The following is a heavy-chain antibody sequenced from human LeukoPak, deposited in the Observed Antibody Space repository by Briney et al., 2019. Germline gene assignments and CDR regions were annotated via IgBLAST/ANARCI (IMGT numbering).Heavy chain of an antibody. V-gene: IGHV3-7*04. D-gene: IGHD5-24*01. Sequence: GGSLRLSCAASGFSFSSYDMHWVRQAPGKGLEWVANIKQDGSKKSYVDSVKGRFTISRDNAKNSLYLQMNSLRAEDTAIYYCTRVGYIDEGIDYWGQGTLVTVSS. CDR3: TRVGYIDEGIDY. CDR2: IKQDGSKK. CDR1: GFSFSSYD. J-gene: IGHJ4*02.